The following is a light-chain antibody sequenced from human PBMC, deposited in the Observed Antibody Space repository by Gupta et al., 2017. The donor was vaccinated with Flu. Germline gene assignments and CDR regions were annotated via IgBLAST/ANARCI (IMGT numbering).Light chain of an antibody. CDR3: QQYGTSPHT. CDR2: GAS. V-gene: IGKV3-20*01. J-gene: IGKJ2*01. CDR1: QSFSSSY. Sequence: EIVFTQSPGTLSLSPGERATLSCRASQSFSSSYLAWYQQKPGQPPRLLIYGASSGATGIPDRFSGSGSGTDFTLTISRLEPEDFAVYYCQQYGTSPHTFGQGTKLEIK.